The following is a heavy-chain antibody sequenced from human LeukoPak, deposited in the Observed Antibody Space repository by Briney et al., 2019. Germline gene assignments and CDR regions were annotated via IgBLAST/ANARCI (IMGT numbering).Heavy chain of an antibody. CDR1: GFTFTNDF. J-gene: IGHJ4*02. V-gene: IGHV3-7*03. Sequence: GGSLRLSCAASGFTFTNDFMTWVRQAPGKGLEWVANMKVDGTDIHYVDSVKGRFTISSDNARNSLYLQMNSLRAEDMALYYCAKGSSSSWPLLTLNYWGQGTPVTVSS. CDR2: MKVDGTDI. D-gene: IGHD6-6*01. CDR3: AKGSSSSWPLLTLNY.